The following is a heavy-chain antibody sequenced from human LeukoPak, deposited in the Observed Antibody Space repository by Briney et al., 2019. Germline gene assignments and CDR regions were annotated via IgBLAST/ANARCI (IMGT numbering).Heavy chain of an antibody. J-gene: IGHJ5*02. CDR3: ARHSGDFWSGYHNWFDP. D-gene: IGHD3-3*01. Sequence: KPSETLSLTCAVYGGSFSGYYWSWIRQPPGKGLEWIGEINHSGSTNYNPSLKSRVTISVDTSKNQFSLKLSSVTAADTAVYYCARHSGDFWSGYHNWFDPWGQGTLVTVSS. CDR1: GGSFSGYY. CDR2: INHSGST. V-gene: IGHV4-34*01.